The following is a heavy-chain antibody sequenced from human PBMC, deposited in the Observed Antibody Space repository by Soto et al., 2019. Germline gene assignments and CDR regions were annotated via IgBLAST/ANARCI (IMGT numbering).Heavy chain of an antibody. D-gene: IGHD3-22*01. CDR3: AKLGGINSSSKGVDY. J-gene: IGHJ4*02. CDR1: GFTFSSYA. CDR2: IRVNAGNT. Sequence: GGSLRLSCAASGFTFSSYAMSWVRQAPGKGLEWVSTIRVNAGNTYYADSVKGRFTISRDNSINTLYLQMNSLRPEDTAVYYCAKLGGINSSSKGVDYWGQGTLVTVSS. V-gene: IGHV3-23*01.